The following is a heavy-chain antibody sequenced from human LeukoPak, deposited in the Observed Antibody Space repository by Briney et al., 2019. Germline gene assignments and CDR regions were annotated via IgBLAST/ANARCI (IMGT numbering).Heavy chain of an antibody. J-gene: IGHJ4*02. V-gene: IGHV1-2*02. CDR3: ATVEGARGFDY. D-gene: IGHD1-26*01. CDR2: INPNSGAT. CDR1: GYTFTDYY. Sequence: GASVKVSCKASGYTFTDYYIHWVRQAPGQGLEWMGWINPNSGATNYAQKFQGRVSMTRDTSISTAYVELSRLRSDDTAVYYCATVEGARGFDYWGQGTLVTVSS.